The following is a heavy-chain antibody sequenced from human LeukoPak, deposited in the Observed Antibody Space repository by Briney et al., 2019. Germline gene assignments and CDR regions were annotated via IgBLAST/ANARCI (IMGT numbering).Heavy chain of an antibody. J-gene: IGHJ4*02. D-gene: IGHD3-10*01. CDR1: GFTFSRYA. CDR3: ARDIYGSGKGCYDY. V-gene: IGHV3-48*04. Sequence: PGGSLRLSCGASGFTFSRYAMSWVRQAPGKGLEWVSYISSSGSTIYYADSVKGRFTISRDNAKNTLYLQMNSLRAEDTAVYYCARDIYGSGKGCYDYWGQGTLVTVSS. CDR2: ISSSGSTI.